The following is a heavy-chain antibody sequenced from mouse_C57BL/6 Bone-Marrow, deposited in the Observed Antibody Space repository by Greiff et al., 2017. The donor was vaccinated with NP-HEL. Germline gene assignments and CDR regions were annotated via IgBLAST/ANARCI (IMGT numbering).Heavy chain of an antibody. D-gene: IGHD1-1*01. J-gene: IGHJ2*01. Sequence: VQLQQPGAELVKPGASVKLSCKASGYTFTSYWMHWVKQRPGQGLEWIGMIHPNSGSTNYNEKFKSKATLTVDKSSSTAYMQLSSLTSEDSAVYYCARDYGSSLDYFDDWGQGTTLTVSS. CDR2: IHPNSGST. V-gene: IGHV1-64*01. CDR1: GYTFTSYW. CDR3: ARDYGSSLDYFDD.